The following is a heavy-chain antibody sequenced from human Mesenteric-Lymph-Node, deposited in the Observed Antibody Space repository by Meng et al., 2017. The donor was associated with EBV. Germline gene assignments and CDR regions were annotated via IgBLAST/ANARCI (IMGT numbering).Heavy chain of an antibody. CDR2: VYYNGDA. D-gene: IGHD2-15*01. J-gene: IGHJ4*02. V-gene: IGHV4-30-4*01. Sequence: GPVLVSLSCTLPMICGVSCEFISSGDLYWWCRRQPPGRDLECIWNVYYNGDAYYNPYLKSRVSISADTSKNVFSLNLKFVTSADTAVYYCARSPREYCIGYSCYFYWGQGTLVTVSS. CDR1: CEFISSGDLY. CDR3: ARSPREYCIGYSCYFY.